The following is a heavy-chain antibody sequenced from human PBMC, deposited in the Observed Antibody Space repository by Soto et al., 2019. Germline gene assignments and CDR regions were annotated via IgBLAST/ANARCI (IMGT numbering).Heavy chain of an antibody. V-gene: IGHV3-13*01. Sequence: GGSLRLSCEASGFTFSGFDMHWVRQPTGKGLEWVSTIGTAGDTYYAASVKGRFTISRDNAKNSLSLQMNSLRAGDTAVYFCARGQEVGAHFFDSWGQGTQVTVSS. CDR1: GFTFSGFD. CDR2: IGTAGDT. D-gene: IGHD2-15*01. J-gene: IGHJ4*02. CDR3: ARGQEVGAHFFDS.